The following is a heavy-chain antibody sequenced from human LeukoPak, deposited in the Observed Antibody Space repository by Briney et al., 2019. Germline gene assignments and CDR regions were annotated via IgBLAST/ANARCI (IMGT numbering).Heavy chain of an antibody. D-gene: IGHD3-9*01. CDR2: INPNSGGT. Sequence: ASVKVSCKASGYTFTGYYMHWVRQAPGQGLEWMGWINPNSGGTNYAQKFQGRVTMTRDTSISTAYMELSRLRSDDTAVYYCARDLSRVLRYFDWLLKDPGFDYWGQGTLVTVSS. CDR1: GYTFTGYY. V-gene: IGHV1-2*02. CDR3: ARDLSRVLRYFDWLLKDPGFDY. J-gene: IGHJ4*02.